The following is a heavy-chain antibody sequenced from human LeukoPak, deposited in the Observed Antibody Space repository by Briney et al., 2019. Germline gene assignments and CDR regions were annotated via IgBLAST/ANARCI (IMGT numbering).Heavy chain of an antibody. J-gene: IGHJ4*02. D-gene: IGHD4-23*01. Sequence: GGSLRLSCAASGFTFSSYGMHWVRQAPGKGLEWVAFIRYDGSNKYYADSVKGRFTISRDNSKNTLYLQMNSLRAEDTAVYYCARANGGNSGWDYWGQGTLVTVSS. CDR1: GFTFSSYG. CDR2: IRYDGSNK. CDR3: ARANGGNSGWDY. V-gene: IGHV3-30*02.